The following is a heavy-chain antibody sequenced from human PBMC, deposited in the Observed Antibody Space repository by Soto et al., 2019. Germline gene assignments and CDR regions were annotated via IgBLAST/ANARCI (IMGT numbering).Heavy chain of an antibody. J-gene: IGHJ4*02. V-gene: IGHV4-39*01. CDR2: IYYSGST. CDR1: GGSISSSSYY. CDR3: ARRRAATGGYFDY. Sequence: QLQLQESGPGLVKPSETLSLTCTVSGGSISSSSYYWGWIRQPPGKGLEWIGSIYYSGSTYYNPSLKSRVTISVDTSKNQFSLKLSSVTAADTAVYYCARRRAATGGYFDYWGQGTLVTVSS. D-gene: IGHD2-15*01.